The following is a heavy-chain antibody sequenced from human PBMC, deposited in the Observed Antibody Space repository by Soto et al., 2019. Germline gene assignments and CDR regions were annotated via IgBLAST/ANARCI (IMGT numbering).Heavy chain of an antibody. CDR3: ARAAGTYSSGWFDYYYGMDV. V-gene: IGHV4-61*01. CDR2: IYYSGST. CDR1: GGSVSSGSYY. Sequence: QVQLQESGPGLVKPSETLSLTCTVSGGSVSSGSYYWSWIRQPPGKGLEWIGYIYYSGSTNYNPSLKSRVTISVATSKNQFSLKLSSVTAADTAVYYCARAAGTYSSGWFDYYYGMDVWGQGTTVTVSS. J-gene: IGHJ6*02. D-gene: IGHD6-19*01.